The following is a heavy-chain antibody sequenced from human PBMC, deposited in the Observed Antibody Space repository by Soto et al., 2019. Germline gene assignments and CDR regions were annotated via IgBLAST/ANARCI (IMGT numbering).Heavy chain of an antibody. J-gene: IGHJ6*02. Sequence: SETLSLTCAVYGGSFSGYYWSWIRQPPGKGLEWIGEINHSGSTNYNPSLKSRVTISVDTSKNQFSLKLSSVTAADTAVYYCARDQSRVFGRGYYNYYYYGMDVWGQGTTVTVSS. CDR2: INHSGST. V-gene: IGHV4-34*01. CDR3: ARDQSRVFGRGYYNYYYYGMDV. CDR1: GGSFSGYY. D-gene: IGHD3-3*01.